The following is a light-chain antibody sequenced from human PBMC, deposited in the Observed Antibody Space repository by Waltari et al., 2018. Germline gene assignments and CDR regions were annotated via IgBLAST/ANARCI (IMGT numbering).Light chain of an antibody. CDR1: QSISRS. CDR2: GAS. J-gene: IGKJ1*01. CDR3: QHYVRLPAT. Sequence: EILLTQSPGTLSLSPGERAPLSCRASQSISRSLAWYQHKPGQAPRLLIYGASSRATGIPDRFSGSGSGTDFSLTISRLQPEDFAVYYCQHYVRLPATFGQGTKVDIK. V-gene: IGKV3-20*01.